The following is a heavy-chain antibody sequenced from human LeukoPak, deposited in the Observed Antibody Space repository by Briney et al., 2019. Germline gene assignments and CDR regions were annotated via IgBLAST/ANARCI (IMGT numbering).Heavy chain of an antibody. CDR2: ISAYNGNT. Sequence: GASVTVSCTASGYTFTSYGITWVRLAPGQGLEWMGWISAYNGNTNYAQMFQGRVIMTTDTSTNTAYMELRSLRAGDTAMYYCARDPSYDSSGYPNWFDPWGQGTLVTVSS. CDR1: GYTFTSYG. CDR3: ARDPSYDSSGYPNWFDP. D-gene: IGHD3-22*01. J-gene: IGHJ5*02. V-gene: IGHV1-18*01.